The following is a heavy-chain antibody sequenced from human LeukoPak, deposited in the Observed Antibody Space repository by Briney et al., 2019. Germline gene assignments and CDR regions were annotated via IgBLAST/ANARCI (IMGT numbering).Heavy chain of an antibody. V-gene: IGHV3-30*03. Sequence: PGGSLRLSCAASGFTFSHYGVHWVRQAPGKGLEWVAVISYDGSNKYYADSVKGRFTISRDNSKNTVFLQMNSLRAEDTAVYYCAREEMIVGTVSYYFDYWGQGTLVTVSS. CDR3: AREEMIVGTVSYYFDY. D-gene: IGHD3-22*01. CDR2: ISYDGSNK. CDR1: GFTFSHYG. J-gene: IGHJ4*02.